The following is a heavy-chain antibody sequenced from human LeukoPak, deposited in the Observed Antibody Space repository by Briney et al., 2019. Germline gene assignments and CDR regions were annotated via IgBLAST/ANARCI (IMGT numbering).Heavy chain of an antibody. CDR2: IYHSGST. D-gene: IGHD5-12*01. Sequence: PSETLSLTCAVSGGFISSSNWWSWVRQPPGKGLEWIGEIYHSGSTNYNPSLKSRVTISVDASKNQFSLKLSSVTAADTAVYYCARGGRKWLARDKGYYFDYWGQGTLVTVSS. J-gene: IGHJ4*02. CDR1: GGFISSSNW. CDR3: ARGGRKWLARDKGYYFDY. V-gene: IGHV4-4*02.